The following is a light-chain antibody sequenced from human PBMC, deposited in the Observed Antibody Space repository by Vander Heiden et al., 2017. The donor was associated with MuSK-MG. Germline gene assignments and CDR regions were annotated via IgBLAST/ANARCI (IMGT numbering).Light chain of an antibody. Sequence: QSVLTQPASVSGSPGQSITISCSGTSRNIGGYDYVSWYQQSPGKAPNLIIYDVSNRPSVVSDRFSGSKSGNTASLTISVLHVDDEADYYCASYTTTSALYVFGAGTKVTVL. V-gene: IGLV2-14*01. CDR1: SRNIGGYDY. J-gene: IGLJ1*01. CDR2: DVS. CDR3: ASYTTTSALYV.